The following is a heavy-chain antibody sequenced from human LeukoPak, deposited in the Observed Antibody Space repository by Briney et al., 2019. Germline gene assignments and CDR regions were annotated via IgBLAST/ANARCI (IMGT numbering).Heavy chain of an antibody. J-gene: IGHJ3*02. Sequence: SSETLSLTCTVSGGSISSYYYWNWIRQPAGKGLEWIGRIYTNGNTDYNASLKSRVTMSVDTSKNQFSLRLTSVTAADTAVYFCARDRRPGYSYGLNDGFDIWGQGTMVSVSS. V-gene: IGHV4-4*07. CDR2: IYTNGNT. CDR1: GGSISSYYY. CDR3: ARDRRPGYSYGLNDGFDI. D-gene: IGHD5-18*01.